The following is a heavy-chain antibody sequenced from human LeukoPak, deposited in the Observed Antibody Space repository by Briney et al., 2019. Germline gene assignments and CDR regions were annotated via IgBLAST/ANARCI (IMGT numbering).Heavy chain of an antibody. CDR3: ARDRAGGGWFDP. J-gene: IGHJ5*02. D-gene: IGHD6-19*01. Sequence: ASVKVSCKASGYTFTSYGISWVRQAPGQGLEWMGWISPNSGGTNYAQKFQGRVTMTRDTSISTAYMELSRLRSDDTAVYYCARDRAGGGWFDPWGQGTLVTVSS. CDR2: ISPNSGGT. V-gene: IGHV1-2*02. CDR1: GYTFTSYG.